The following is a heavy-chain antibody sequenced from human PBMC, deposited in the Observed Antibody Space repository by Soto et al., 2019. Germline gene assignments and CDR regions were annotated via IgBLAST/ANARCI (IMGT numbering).Heavy chain of an antibody. V-gene: IGHV1-69*13. J-gene: IGHJ4*02. CDR2: IIPIFGTA. Sequence: SVKVSCKASGGTFSSYAISWVRQAPGQGLEWMGGIIPIFGTANYAQKFQGRVTITADESTSTAYMELSSLRSEDTAVYYCARGGDCYNYAQFDYWGQGTLVTVSS. CDR1: GGTFSSYA. CDR3: ARGGDCYNYAQFDY. D-gene: IGHD2-21*01.